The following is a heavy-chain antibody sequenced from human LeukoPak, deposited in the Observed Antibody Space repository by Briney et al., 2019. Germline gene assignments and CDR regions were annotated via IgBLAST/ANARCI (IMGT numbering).Heavy chain of an antibody. CDR1: GYTLTELS. J-gene: IGHJ5*02. CDR2: FDPEEGET. CDR3: ATIRAPVWWFDP. Sequence: ASVRVSCTVSGYTLTELSMHWVRQAPGKGLEWMGGFDPEEGETIYAQKFQGRVTMTEDTSTDTAYMELSSLRSEDTAVYYCATIRAPVWWFDPWGQGTLVTVSS. D-gene: IGHD3-3*02. V-gene: IGHV1-24*01.